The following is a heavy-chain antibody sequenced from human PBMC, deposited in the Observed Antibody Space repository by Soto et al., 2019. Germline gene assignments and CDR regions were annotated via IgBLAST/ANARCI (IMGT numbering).Heavy chain of an antibody. Sequence: PSETLSLTCAVYGGSFSGYYWSWIRQPPGKGLEWIGEINHSGSTNYNPSLKSRVTISVDTSKNQFSLKLSSVTAADTAVYYCAEYTAMVTHFDYWGQGTLVTVS. J-gene: IGHJ4*02. CDR2: INHSGST. D-gene: IGHD5-18*01. CDR3: AEYTAMVTHFDY. V-gene: IGHV4-34*01. CDR1: GGSFSGYY.